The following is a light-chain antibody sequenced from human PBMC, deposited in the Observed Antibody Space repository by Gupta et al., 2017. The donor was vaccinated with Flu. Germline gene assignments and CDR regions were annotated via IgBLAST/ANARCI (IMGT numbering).Light chain of an antibody. CDR3: EAWDDSLNGPV. V-gene: IGLV1-36*01. J-gene: IGLJ3*02. CDR2: YDD. Sequence: QSVLTQPPSVSDAPRQRVTISCSGSSSNIGNNAVNWYQQLPGKAPKLLIYYDDLVPSGVSDRFSGSKSGTSASLAISGLQSEDEAEYYCEAWDDSLNGPVFGGGTKLTVL. CDR1: SSNIGNNA.